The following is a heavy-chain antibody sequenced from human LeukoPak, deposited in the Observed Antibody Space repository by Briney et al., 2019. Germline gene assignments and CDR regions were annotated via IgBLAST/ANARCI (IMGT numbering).Heavy chain of an antibody. V-gene: IGHV1-69*05. J-gene: IGHJ3*02. Sequence: SVKVSCKASGGTFSSYAISWVRQAPGQGLELMGGIIPIFGTANYAQKFQGRVTITTDESTSTAYMELSSLRPEDTAVYYCVTVREDAFDIWGQGTMVTVSS. D-gene: IGHD1-1*01. CDR2: IIPIFGTA. CDR1: GGTFSSYA. CDR3: VTVREDAFDI.